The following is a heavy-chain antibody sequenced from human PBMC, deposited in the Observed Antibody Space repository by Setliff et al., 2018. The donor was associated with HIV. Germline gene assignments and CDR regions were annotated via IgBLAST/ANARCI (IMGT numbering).Heavy chain of an antibody. CDR3: ARGSLLGYFDWFDP. CDR1: GLTFSSYA. V-gene: IGHV3-23*01. Sequence: GGSLRLSCAASGLTFSSYAMSWVRQAPGKGLEWVSGISGRSENTFYADSVKGRFTISRDNSLNTVYLQMNSLRAEDMAVYYCARGSLLGYFDWFDPWGQGTLVTVSS. CDR2: ISGRSENT. J-gene: IGHJ5*02. D-gene: IGHD3-9*01.